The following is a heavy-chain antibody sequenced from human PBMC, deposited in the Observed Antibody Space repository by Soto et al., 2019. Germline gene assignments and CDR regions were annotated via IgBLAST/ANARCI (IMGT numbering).Heavy chain of an antibody. CDR1: GLTFSHHG. J-gene: IGHJ4*02. Sequence: QAQLVESGGGVVQPGRSLKLSCAASGLTFSHHGMHWVRQAPGKGLEWVAIIWYDGSNQYYADSVKGRFTISRDNSKNTLYLQINSLRVEDTAVYFCARDGRYCSGGTCFLTREIDHGGQGTLVTFAS. CDR2: IWYDGSNQ. CDR3: ARDGRYCSGGTCFLTREIDH. D-gene: IGHD2-15*01. V-gene: IGHV3-33*01.